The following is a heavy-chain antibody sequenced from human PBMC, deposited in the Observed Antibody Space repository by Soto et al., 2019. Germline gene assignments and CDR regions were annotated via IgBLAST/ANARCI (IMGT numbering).Heavy chain of an antibody. V-gene: IGHV4-31*03. D-gene: IGHD2-2*01. CDR2: IYKTGTT. CDR3: AAIVTVAAAQFDY. J-gene: IGHJ4*02. Sequence: SEPLSLTCTVSGGSVTSGGHYWSWIRQYPGKGLEWIGYIYKTGTTYYNPSLQSRIIISLDTSRNQFSLNLISVTAADTAIYYCAAIVTVAAAQFDYWGQGTLVTV. CDR1: GGSVTSGGHY.